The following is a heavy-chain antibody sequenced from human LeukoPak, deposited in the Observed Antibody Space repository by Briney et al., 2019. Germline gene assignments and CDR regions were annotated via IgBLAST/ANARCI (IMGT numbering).Heavy chain of an antibody. Sequence: PGGSLRLSCAASGFIFSSYEMNWVRQAPGKGLEWVSGISWNSGSIGYADSVKGRFTISRDNAKNSLYLQMNSLRAEDTAVYYCAKDPDCTSGICYTFFDYWGQGTLVTVSS. D-gene: IGHD2-8*01. V-gene: IGHV3-9*01. CDR3: AKDPDCTSGICYTFFDY. CDR2: ISWNSGSI. CDR1: GFIFSSYE. J-gene: IGHJ4*02.